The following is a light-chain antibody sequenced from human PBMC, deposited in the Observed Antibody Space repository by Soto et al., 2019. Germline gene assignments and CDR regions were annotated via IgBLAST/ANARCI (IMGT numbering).Light chain of an antibody. Sequence: DIQMTQSPSTLSASVGDRVSITCRASHSVNSWLAWYQQKPGTAPKLLIYGASSLEGGVPSRFSGSGSGREFTLTISSLQPDDFATCYFQQYHSFPWTFGQGSKVQI. J-gene: IGKJ1*01. V-gene: IGKV1-5*03. CDR3: QQYHSFPWT. CDR1: HSVNSW. CDR2: GAS.